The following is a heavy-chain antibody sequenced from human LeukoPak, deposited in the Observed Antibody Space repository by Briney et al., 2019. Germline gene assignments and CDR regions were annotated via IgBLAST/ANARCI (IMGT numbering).Heavy chain of an antibody. V-gene: IGHV3-48*03. J-gene: IGHJ6*02. CDR2: INSGSSTI. Sequence: AGGSLRLSCAASGFTFSSYEMNWVRQAPGKGLEWVSYINSGSSTIYYADSMKGRFTTSRDNAKNSLYLQMNSLRAEDTAVYYCARRRRVSGYYNGMDVWGQGTTVAVSS. CDR1: GFTFSSYE. CDR3: ARRRRVSGYYNGMDV. D-gene: IGHD3-10*01.